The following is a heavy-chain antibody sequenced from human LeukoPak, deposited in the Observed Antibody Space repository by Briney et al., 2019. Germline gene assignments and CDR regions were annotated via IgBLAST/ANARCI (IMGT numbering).Heavy chain of an antibody. CDR2: IYSGGTT. D-gene: IGHD1/OR15-1a*01. Sequence: GSPRLPCGASWVTVSSNFMSRVRQAPGEGVEVGSVIYSGGTTYYAESVKGRFTISRDNSRNTLYLQMNSLRAEDTAVYYCARDGSGNNYMDVWGKGTTVTVS. CDR1: WVTVSSNF. V-gene: IGHV3-53*01. J-gene: IGHJ6*03. CDR3: ARDGSGNNYMDV.